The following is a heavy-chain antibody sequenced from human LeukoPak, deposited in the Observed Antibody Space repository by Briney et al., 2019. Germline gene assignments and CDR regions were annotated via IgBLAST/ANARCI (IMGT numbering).Heavy chain of an antibody. V-gene: IGHV3-74*01. Sequence: GGSLRLSCAASGFTFSSYWMHWVRQAPGKGLVWVSRINSDGSSTSYADSVKGRFTISRDNSKNTLYLQMNSLRAEDTAVYYCARDHEWELRGDAFDIWGQGTMVTVSS. D-gene: IGHD1-26*01. J-gene: IGHJ3*02. CDR1: GFTFSSYW. CDR3: ARDHEWELRGDAFDI. CDR2: INSDGSST.